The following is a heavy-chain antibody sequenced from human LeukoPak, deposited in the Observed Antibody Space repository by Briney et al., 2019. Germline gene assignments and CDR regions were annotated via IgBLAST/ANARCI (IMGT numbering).Heavy chain of an antibody. CDR3: ARHRIFGVPRGYFQH. V-gene: IGHV4-34*01. CDR1: GGSFSGYY. J-gene: IGHJ1*01. CDR2: INHSGST. D-gene: IGHD3-3*02. Sequence: SETLSLTCAVYGGSFSGYYWSWIRQPPGKGLEWIGEINHSGSTNYNPSLKSRVTISVDTSKNQFSLKLFSVTAADTAVYYCARHRIFGVPRGYFQHWGQGTLVTVSS.